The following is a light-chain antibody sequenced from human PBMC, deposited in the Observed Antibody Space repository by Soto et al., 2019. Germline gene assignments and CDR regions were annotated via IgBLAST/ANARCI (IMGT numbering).Light chain of an antibody. CDR3: RSYAGGPVV. V-gene: IGLV2-11*01. CDR1: SSDVGGYNY. CDR2: DVN. Sequence: QSVLTQPRSVSGSPGQSVTISCTGTSSDVGGYNYVSWYQQLPGKAPKPVIFDVNKRPSGVPDRFSGSKSGNTASLTISGLQTDDEADYYCRSYAGGPVVFGGGTKLTVL. J-gene: IGLJ2*01.